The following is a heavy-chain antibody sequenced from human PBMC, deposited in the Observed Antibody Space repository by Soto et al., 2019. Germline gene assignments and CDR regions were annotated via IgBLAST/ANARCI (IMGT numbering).Heavy chain of an antibody. CDR3: ARERSGSHYYYYMDV. Sequence: EVQLVESGGGLVQPGGSPRLSCAASGFTVSSNYMSWVRQAPGKGLEWVSVIYSGGSTYYADSVKGRFTISRDNSKNTLYLQMNSLRAEDTAVYYCARERSGSHYYYYMDVWGKGTTVTVSS. D-gene: IGHD6-25*01. J-gene: IGHJ6*03. CDR1: GFTVSSNY. V-gene: IGHV3-66*01. CDR2: IYSGGST.